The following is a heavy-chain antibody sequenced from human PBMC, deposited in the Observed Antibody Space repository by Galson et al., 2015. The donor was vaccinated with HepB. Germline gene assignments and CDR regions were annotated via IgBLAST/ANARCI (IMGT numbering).Heavy chain of an antibody. CDR1: GFTFNSYA. D-gene: IGHD1-26*01. Sequence: SLRLSCAASGFTFNSYAMHWVRQAPGKGLEWVAVISYDGYNKYYADSVKGRFSISRDDSKNTLYLQMNSLRVEDTAVYYCATAGIMWELLGWFDPWGQGTLVTVSS. J-gene: IGHJ5*02. CDR2: ISYDGYNK. V-gene: IGHV3-30*04. CDR3: ATAGIMWELLGWFDP.